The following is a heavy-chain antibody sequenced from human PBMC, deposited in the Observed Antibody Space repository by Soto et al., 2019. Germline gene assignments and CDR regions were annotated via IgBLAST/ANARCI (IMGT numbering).Heavy chain of an antibody. CDR2: IDYSGGTT. V-gene: IGHV3-23*01. CDR1: GFPFSRLA. Sequence: EVQLLESGGGLVQPGGSLRLSCAASGFPFSRLAMGWVRQAPGKGLEWVSVIDYSGGTTYYTDSVKGRLTISRDNSKKMLFLQMNSLRADDTAVYFCAQDATRTDGWYYFDYCGQGALVTVSS. CDR3: AQDATRTDGWYYFDY. J-gene: IGHJ4*02. D-gene: IGHD6-19*01.